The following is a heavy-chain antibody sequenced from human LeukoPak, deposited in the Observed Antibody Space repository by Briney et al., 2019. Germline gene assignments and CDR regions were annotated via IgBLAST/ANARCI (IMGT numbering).Heavy chain of an antibody. CDR2: ISGSSSYI. J-gene: IGHJ4*02. V-gene: IGHV3-21*01. CDR1: GFTFSSYS. CDR3: ARLQGYNKCPDY. Sequence: PGGSLRLSCAASGFTFSSYSMNWVRQAPGKGLEWVSSISGSSSYIYYADSVKGRFTISRDDTKNSLYLQMNSLRAEDTAVYYCARLQGYNKCPDYWGQGTLVTVSS. D-gene: IGHD1-1*01.